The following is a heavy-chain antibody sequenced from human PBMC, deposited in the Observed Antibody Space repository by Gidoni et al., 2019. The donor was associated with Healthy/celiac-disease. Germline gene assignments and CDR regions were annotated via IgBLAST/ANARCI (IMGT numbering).Heavy chain of an antibody. D-gene: IGHD3-10*01. V-gene: IGHV4-34*01. Sequence: QVQLQQWGAGLLKPSETLSLTCAVYGGSFSGYYWSWIRQPPGTGLEWIGEINHSGSTNYNPSLKSRVTISVDTSKNQFALKLSSVTAADTAVYYCARGWVTYGSGSRTRARAFDIWGQGTMVTVSS. CDR2: INHSGST. J-gene: IGHJ3*02. CDR1: GGSFSGYY. CDR3: ARGWVTYGSGSRTRARAFDI.